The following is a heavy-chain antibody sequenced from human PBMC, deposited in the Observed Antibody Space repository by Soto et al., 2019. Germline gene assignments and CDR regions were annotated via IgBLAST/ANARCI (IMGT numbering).Heavy chain of an antibody. J-gene: IGHJ3*02. D-gene: IGHD6-19*01. CDR1: GFTFSSYA. Sequence: EVQLLESGGGLVQPGGSLRLSCAASGFTFSSYAMSWVRQAPGKGLEWVAAISGSGGSTYYADSVKGRFTISRDNSKNTVYLQMNRLGAEDTAVYYCAKENQVKGGAGNAFDIWGQGTMVTVSS. V-gene: IGHV3-23*01. CDR3: AKENQVKGGAGNAFDI. CDR2: ISGSGGST.